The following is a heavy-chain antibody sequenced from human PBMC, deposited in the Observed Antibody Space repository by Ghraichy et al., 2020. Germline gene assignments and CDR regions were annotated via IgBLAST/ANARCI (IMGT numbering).Heavy chain of an antibody. CDR3: ARYLPDH. Sequence: GESLNISCAASGFTFSTYWMHWVRQAPGKGLVWVSRINGDGSSTSYADSVKGRFTISRDNAKNTLYLQMNSLRVEDTAVYYCARYLPDHWGQGTLVTVSS. CDR1: GFTFSTYW. J-gene: IGHJ4*02. CDR2: INGDGSST. V-gene: IGHV3-74*01.